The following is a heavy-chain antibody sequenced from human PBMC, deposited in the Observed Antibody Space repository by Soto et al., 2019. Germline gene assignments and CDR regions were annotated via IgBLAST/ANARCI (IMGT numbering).Heavy chain of an antibody. J-gene: IGHJ4*02. D-gene: IGHD3-10*01. CDR1: GFTFGDYA. CDR3: ARRYGGALTYSDY. Sequence: SLRLSCTASGFTFGDYAMSWFRQASGKGLEWVGFIRSKAYGGTTEYAASVKGRFTISRDDSKSIAYLQMNLYSVTAADTAVYYCARRYGGALTYSDYWGQGTLVTVSS. V-gene: IGHV3-49*03. CDR2: IRSKAYGGTT.